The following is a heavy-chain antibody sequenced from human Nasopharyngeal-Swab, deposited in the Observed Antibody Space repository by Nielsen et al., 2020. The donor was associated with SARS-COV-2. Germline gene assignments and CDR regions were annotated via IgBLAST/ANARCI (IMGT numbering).Heavy chain of an antibody. V-gene: IGHV4-59*01. D-gene: IGHD6-19*01. CDR2: IYYSGST. Sequence: RQAPGKGLEWIGYIYYSGSTNCNPSLRSRVTISVDTSRNQFSLKLSSVTAADTAVYYCARDMGESSGWPDPFDYWGQGTLVTVSS. CDR3: ARDMGESSGWPDPFDY. J-gene: IGHJ4*02.